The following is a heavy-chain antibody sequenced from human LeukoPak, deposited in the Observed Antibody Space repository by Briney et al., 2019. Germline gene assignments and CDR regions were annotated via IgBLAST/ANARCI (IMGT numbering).Heavy chain of an antibody. CDR1: GFTFSRYS. CDR3: VRDQKQYYYYYYGMDV. J-gene: IGHJ6*02. V-gene: IGHV3-30-3*01. D-gene: IGHD4-11*01. Sequence: GGSLRLSCAASGFTFSRYSMHWVRQAPGKGLEWVAVISYDGTNKYYADSVKGRFTISRDNSKNTLYLQMNSLRNEDTAVYYCVRDQKQYYYYYYGMDVWGQGTTVTVSS. CDR2: ISYDGTNK.